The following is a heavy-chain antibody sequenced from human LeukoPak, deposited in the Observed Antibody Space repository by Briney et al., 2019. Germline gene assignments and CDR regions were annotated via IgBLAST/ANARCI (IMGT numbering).Heavy chain of an antibody. D-gene: IGHD4-23*01. CDR1: GFTFDDYA. J-gene: IGHJ4*02. V-gene: IGHV3-9*03. CDR2: ISWNSGSI. CDR3: AKARSYGGNSAFDY. Sequence: GGSLRLSCAASGFTFDDYAMHWVRQAPGQGLEWVSGISWNSGSIGYADSVKGRFTISRDNAKNSLYLQMNGLRAEDMALYYCAKARSYGGNSAFDYWGQGTLVTVSS.